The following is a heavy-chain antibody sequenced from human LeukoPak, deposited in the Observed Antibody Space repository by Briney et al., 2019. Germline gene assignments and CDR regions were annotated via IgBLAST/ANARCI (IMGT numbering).Heavy chain of an antibody. Sequence: KPSETLPLTCTVSGGSISSGDYYWSWIRQPPGKGLEWIGYIYYSGSSFYNPSLKSRLTISVDTSKNHFSLNLSSVTAADTAVYYCARRNDPYYFDYWGQGTLVTVSS. CDR1: GGSISSGDYY. V-gene: IGHV4-30-4*08. J-gene: IGHJ4*02. D-gene: IGHD3-16*01. CDR2: IYYSGSS. CDR3: ARRNDPYYFDY.